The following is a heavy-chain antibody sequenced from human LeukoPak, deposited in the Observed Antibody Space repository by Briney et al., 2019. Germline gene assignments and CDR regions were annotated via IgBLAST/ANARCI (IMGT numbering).Heavy chain of an antibody. V-gene: IGHV1-18*01. D-gene: IGHD5-12*01. CDR1: GYSLDSYG. CDR2: ISPYNGNT. J-gene: IGHJ4*02. Sequence: ASVKVSCKASGYSLDSYGISWVRQAPGQGLEWMGWISPYNGNTNYAQKFQGRVTLTTDTSTSTAYMDLRSLRSDDTAVYYCARGPHERSGYPDDWGQGTLVTVSS. CDR3: ARGPHERSGYPDD.